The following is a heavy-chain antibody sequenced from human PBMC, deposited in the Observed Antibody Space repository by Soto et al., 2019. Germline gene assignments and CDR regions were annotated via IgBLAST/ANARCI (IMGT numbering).Heavy chain of an antibody. CDR1: GGSFSGYY. J-gene: IGHJ5*02. D-gene: IGHD3-10*01. Sequence: QVQLQQWGAGLLKPSETLSLTCAVYGGSFSGYYWSWIRQPPGKGLEWIGEINHSGSTNYNPSLKSGVTIAVDTSKNQFSLKLSSVTAADTAVYYCARGPYGSGRAGWFDPWGQGTLVTVSS. CDR3: ARGPYGSGRAGWFDP. CDR2: INHSGST. V-gene: IGHV4-34*01.